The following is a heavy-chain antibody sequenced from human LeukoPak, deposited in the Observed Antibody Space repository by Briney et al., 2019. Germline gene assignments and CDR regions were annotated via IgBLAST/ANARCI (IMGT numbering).Heavy chain of an antibody. CDR3: AREMISNYYDSSGYLDFDY. CDR1: GYTFTGYY. D-gene: IGHD3-22*01. J-gene: IGHJ4*02. V-gene: IGHV1-2*02. CDR2: INPNSGGT. Sequence: ASVKVSCKASGYTFTGYYMHWVRQAPGQGLEWMGWINPNSGGTNYAQKFQGRVTMTRDTSISTAYMELSRLRSDDTAVYYCAREMISNYYDSSGYLDFDYWGQGTLVTVSS.